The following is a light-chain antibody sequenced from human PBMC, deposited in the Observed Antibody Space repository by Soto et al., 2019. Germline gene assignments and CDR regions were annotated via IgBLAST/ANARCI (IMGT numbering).Light chain of an antibody. CDR2: DVS. CDR3: CSYAGSYTFERV. V-gene: IGLV2-11*01. CDR1: SSDVGGYNY. J-gene: IGLJ3*02. Sequence: QSALTQPRSVSGSPGQSVIISCTGTSSDVGGYNYVSWYQQHPGKAPKLMIYDVSKRPSGVPDRFSGSKSGNTASLTISGLQAEDEADYYCCSYAGSYTFERVFGGGTKLTVL.